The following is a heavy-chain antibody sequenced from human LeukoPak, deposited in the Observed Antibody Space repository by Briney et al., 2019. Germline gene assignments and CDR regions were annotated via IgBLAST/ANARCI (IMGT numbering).Heavy chain of an antibody. J-gene: IGHJ5*02. CDR3: ARDYDLNWFDP. CDR2: IYYSGST. Sequence: PSETLSLTCTVSGGSISSYYWSWIRQPPGKGVQWIGYIYYSGSTNYNPSLKSRVTISVDTSKNQFSLKLSSVTAADPAVYYCARDYDLNWFDPWGQGTLVTVSS. V-gene: IGHV4-59*01. D-gene: IGHD3-3*01. CDR1: GGSISSYY.